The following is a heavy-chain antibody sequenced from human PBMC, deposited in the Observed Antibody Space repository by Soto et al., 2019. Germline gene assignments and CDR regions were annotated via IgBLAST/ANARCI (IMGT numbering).Heavy chain of an antibody. CDR2: IYDGLRT. CDR3: TRGTSGDKVDY. CDR1: GGSISSVHYC. Sequence: QVQLQESGPGLVKPSQTLSLTCTVSGGSISSVHYCWSWIRQPPDKGLDWIGHIYDGLRTFSNPSLRSRVTISVDTSKNQFTLKLSSVTAADTAVYYCTRGTSGDKVDYWGQGTLVTVSS. V-gene: IGHV4-30-4*01. J-gene: IGHJ4*02. D-gene: IGHD3-16*01.